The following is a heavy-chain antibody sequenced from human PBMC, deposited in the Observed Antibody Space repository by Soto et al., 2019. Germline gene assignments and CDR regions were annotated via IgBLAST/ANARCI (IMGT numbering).Heavy chain of an antibody. Sequence: GASVKVSCKTSGDTFTNFGLSWVRQAPEQGLEWMGWIATYNSNRNLAQRFQGRLTLTTDTSTSTAYMELKSLGYDDTAIYYCARVVRGVVNWFDPWGQGTPVTVSS. CDR3: ARVVRGVVNWFDP. V-gene: IGHV1-18*01. J-gene: IGHJ5*02. D-gene: IGHD3-10*01. CDR2: IATYNSNR. CDR1: GDTFTNFG.